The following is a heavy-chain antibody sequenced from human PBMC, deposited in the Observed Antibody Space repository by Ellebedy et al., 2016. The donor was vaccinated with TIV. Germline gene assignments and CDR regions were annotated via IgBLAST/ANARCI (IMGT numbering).Heavy chain of an antibody. V-gene: IGHV3-48*04. CDR3: AREFTAAHPPIDY. CDR1: GFTFSSYW. J-gene: IGHJ4*02. D-gene: IGHD6-13*01. Sequence: GESLKISCAASGFTFSSYWMHWVRQPPGKGLEWVSYISSSGSTIYYADSVKGRFTISRDNAKNSLYLQMNSLRAEDTAVYYCAREFTAAHPPIDYWGQGTLVTVSS. CDR2: ISSSGSTI.